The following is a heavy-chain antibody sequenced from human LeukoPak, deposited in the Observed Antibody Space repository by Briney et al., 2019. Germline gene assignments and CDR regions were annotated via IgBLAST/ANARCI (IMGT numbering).Heavy chain of an antibody. CDR3: ARVSMVRGVRVDY. CDR1: GFTFSSYS. D-gene: IGHD3-10*01. V-gene: IGHV3-21*01. J-gene: IGHJ4*02. CDR2: ISSSSSYI. Sequence: PGGSLRLSXAASGFTFSSYSMNWVRQAPGKGLEWLSSISSSSSYIYYADSVKGRFTISRDNAKNSLYLQMNSLRAEDTAVYYCARVSMVRGVRVDYWGQGTLVTVSS.